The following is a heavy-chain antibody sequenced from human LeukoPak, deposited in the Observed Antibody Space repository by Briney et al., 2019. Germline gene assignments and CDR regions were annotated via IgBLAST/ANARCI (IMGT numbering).Heavy chain of an antibody. Sequence: GGSLRLSCAASGFTFSSYAMSWVRQAPGKGLEWVSAISGSGGSTYYADSVKGRFTISRDNSKNTLYLQMNSLRAEDTAVYYCARDSSRSSTSCYGLECDAFDTWGQGTMVTVSS. CDR3: ARDSSRSSTSCYGLECDAFDT. CDR1: GFTFSSYA. D-gene: IGHD2-2*01. CDR2: ISGSGGST. J-gene: IGHJ3*02. V-gene: IGHV3-23*01.